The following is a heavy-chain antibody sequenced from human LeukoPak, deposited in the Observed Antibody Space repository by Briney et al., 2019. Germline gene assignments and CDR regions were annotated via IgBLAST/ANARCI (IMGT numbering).Heavy chain of an antibody. CDR2: ISSSSSYI. D-gene: IGHD1-1*01. V-gene: IGHV3-21*01. Sequence: GGSLRLSCAASGFTFSTYTMNWVRQAPGKGLEWVSSISSSSSYIYYADSVKGRFTISRHNAKNSLYLQMNSLGAEDTAVYHCARDRLLEDRDYSYYYYMDVWGKGTTVTVSS. J-gene: IGHJ6*03. CDR3: ARDRLLEDRDYSYYYYMDV. CDR1: GFTFSTYT.